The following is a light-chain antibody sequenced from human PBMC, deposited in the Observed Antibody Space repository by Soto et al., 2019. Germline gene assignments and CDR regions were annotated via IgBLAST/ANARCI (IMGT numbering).Light chain of an antibody. CDR3: QQYENSVPLT. CDR2: GSS. J-gene: IGKJ4*01. V-gene: IGKV3D-15*01. CDR1: QSVSSN. Sequence: EVVMTQSPDTLSVSPGERATLSCRASQSVSSNLAWYQQKLGQAPRLLIYGSSNRATGIPDRFSGSGSGTDFTLTISRLEPEDFAVYHCQQYENSVPLTFGGGTKVDIK.